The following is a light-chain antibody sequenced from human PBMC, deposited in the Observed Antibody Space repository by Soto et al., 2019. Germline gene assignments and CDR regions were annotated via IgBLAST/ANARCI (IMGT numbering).Light chain of an antibody. Sequence: EIVMTQSPATLSVSPGGRATLSCRASQSISDTLAWYQQKPGQAPRLLIHGASTRATGFPARFSGSGSGTDFTLTISSLEPEDFAVYYCQQHANWPLTFGGGTKVDIK. CDR2: GAS. CDR3: QQHANWPLT. CDR1: QSISDT. V-gene: IGKV3-15*01. J-gene: IGKJ4*01.